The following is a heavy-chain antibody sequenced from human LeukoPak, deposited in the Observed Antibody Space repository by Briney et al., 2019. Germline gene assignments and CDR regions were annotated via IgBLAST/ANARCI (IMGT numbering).Heavy chain of an antibody. V-gene: IGHV4-34*01. CDR1: GGSFSGYY. D-gene: IGHD5-18*01. CDR3: ARAPWIQIWFSGIYGMDV. Sequence: SETLSLTCAVYGGSFSGYYWSWIRQPPGKGLEWIGEINHSGSTNYNPSLKSRVTISVDTSKNQFSLKLSSVTAADTAVYYCARAPWIQIWFSGIYGMDVWGQGTTVTVSS. CDR2: INHSGST. J-gene: IGHJ6*02.